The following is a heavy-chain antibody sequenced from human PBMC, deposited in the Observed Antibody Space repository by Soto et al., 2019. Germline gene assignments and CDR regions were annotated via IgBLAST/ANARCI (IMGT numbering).Heavy chain of an antibody. Sequence: SETLSLTCAVYGGSFSGYYWSWIRQPPGKGLEWIGEINHSGSTNYNPSLKSRVTISVDTSKNQFSLKLSSVTAADTAVYYCARGQKHIVVVTAPRGYYYGMDVWGQGTTVTVSS. CDR3: ARGQKHIVVVTAPRGYYYGMDV. D-gene: IGHD2-21*02. J-gene: IGHJ6*02. V-gene: IGHV4-34*01. CDR2: INHSGST. CDR1: GGSFSGYY.